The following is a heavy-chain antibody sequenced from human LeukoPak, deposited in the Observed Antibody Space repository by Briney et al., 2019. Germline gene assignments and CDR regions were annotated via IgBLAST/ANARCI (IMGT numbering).Heavy chain of an antibody. J-gene: IGHJ4*02. CDR1: GFTFSSYS. Sequence: PGGSLRPSCAASGFTFSSYSMTWVRQAPGKGLEWVSSMSSGSRYIYYADSVRGRFTISRDNAKNSLYLLMNSLRAEDTAVYYCARDRPTGASRLFVVQWGQGTLVTVSS. CDR2: MSSGSRYI. D-gene: IGHD3-3*01. V-gene: IGHV3-21*01. CDR3: ARDRPTGASRLFVVQ.